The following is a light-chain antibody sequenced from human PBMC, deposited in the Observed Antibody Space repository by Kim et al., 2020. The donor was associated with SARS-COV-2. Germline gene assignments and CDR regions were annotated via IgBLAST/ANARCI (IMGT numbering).Light chain of an antibody. J-gene: IGKJ2*01. V-gene: IGKV3-15*01. Sequence: VAPGERATLACRASQSVSSNLAWYQHKPGQTPRLLIYGASTRATGIPVRFSGSGSGTDFTLTVSSLQSEDFAVYYCQQYYNWPPDTFGQGTKLEI. CDR3: QQYYNWPPDT. CDR1: QSVSSN. CDR2: GAS.